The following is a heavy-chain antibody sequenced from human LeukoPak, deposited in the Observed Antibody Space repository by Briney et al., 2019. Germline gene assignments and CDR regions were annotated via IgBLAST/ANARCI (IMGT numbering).Heavy chain of an antibody. CDR1: GGSFSGYY. CDR3: ARVVAEYSGYGYYYYMDV. Sequence: SETLSLTCAVYGGSFSGYYWSWIRQPPGKGLEWIGEINHSGSTNYNPSLKSRVTISVDTSKNQFSLKLSSVTAADTAVYYCARVVAEYSGYGYYYYMDVWGKGTTVTVSS. V-gene: IGHV4-34*01. D-gene: IGHD5-12*01. J-gene: IGHJ6*03. CDR2: INHSGST.